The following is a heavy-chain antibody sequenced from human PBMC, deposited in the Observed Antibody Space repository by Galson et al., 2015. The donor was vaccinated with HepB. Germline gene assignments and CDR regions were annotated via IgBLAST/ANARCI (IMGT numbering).Heavy chain of an antibody. CDR3: ASRSGNSWGFDY. Sequence: SLRLSCAASGFTFSSYWMHWVRQAPGKGLVWVSRIKSDGSITTYADSVKGRFTISRDNAKNTLYLQMNSLRVEDSAVYYCASRSGNSWGFDYWGQGTLVTVSS. J-gene: IGHJ4*02. D-gene: IGHD6-13*01. CDR2: IKSDGSIT. CDR1: GFTFSSYW. V-gene: IGHV3-74*01.